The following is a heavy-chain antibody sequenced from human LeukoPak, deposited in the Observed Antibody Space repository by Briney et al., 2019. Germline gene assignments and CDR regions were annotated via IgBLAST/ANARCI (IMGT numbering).Heavy chain of an antibody. CDR3: ARDRCSSTSCYLDYYYYMGV. D-gene: IGHD2-2*01. CDR1: GYTFTSYG. J-gene: IGHJ6*03. CDR2: ISAYNGNT. V-gene: IGHV1-18*01. Sequence: ASVKVSCKASGYTFTSYGISCVRQAPGQGLEWMGWISAYNGNTNYAQKLQGRVTMTTDTSTSTAYMELRSLRSDDTAVYYCARDRCSSTSCYLDYYYYMGVWGKGTTVTVSS.